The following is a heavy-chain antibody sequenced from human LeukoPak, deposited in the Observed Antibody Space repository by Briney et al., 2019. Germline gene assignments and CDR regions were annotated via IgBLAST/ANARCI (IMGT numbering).Heavy chain of an antibody. CDR1: GVSISSSSYY. J-gene: IGHJ4*02. Sequence: SETLSLTCTVSGVSISSSSYYWGWIRQPPGKGLECIVGIYYIGCTYYNPSLKTLSTISVDTSKNQFSLKLSSVTAADTAVYYCASIPISSRYYFDYWGQGTLVTVSS. V-gene: IGHV4-39*01. CDR2: IYYIGCT. CDR3: ASIPISSRYYFDY. D-gene: IGHD2-2*02.